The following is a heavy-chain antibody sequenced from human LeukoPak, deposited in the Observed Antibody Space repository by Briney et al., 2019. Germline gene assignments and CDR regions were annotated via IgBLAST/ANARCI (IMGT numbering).Heavy chain of an antibody. CDR1: GGSFSGYY. CDR2: INHSGST. CDR3: ARLRGLVEMATIKPYYYYYMDV. Sequence: PSETLSLTCAVYGGSFSGYYWSWIRQPPGKGLEWIGEINHSGSTNYNPSLKSRVTISVDTSKNQFSLKLSSVTAADTAVYYCARLRGLVEMATIKPYYYYYMDVWGKGTTVTISS. D-gene: IGHD5-24*01. J-gene: IGHJ6*03. V-gene: IGHV4-34*01.